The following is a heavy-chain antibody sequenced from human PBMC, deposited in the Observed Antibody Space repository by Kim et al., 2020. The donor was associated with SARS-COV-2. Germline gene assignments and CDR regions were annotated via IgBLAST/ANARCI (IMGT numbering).Heavy chain of an antibody. CDR2: INPNSGGT. V-gene: IGHV1-2*02. CDR1: GYTFTGYY. J-gene: IGHJ5*02. CDR3: ARSSMYNSNWFDP. Sequence: ASVKVSCKASGYTFTGYYVHWVRQAPRQGLEWMGWINPNSGGTTYAQKFQGRVTMTRDTSISTAYMELSRLRSDDTAVYYCARSSMYNSNWFDPWGQGTLVTVSS. D-gene: IGHD1-20*01.